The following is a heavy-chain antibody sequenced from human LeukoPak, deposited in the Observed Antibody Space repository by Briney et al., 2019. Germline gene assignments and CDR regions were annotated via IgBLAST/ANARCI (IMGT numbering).Heavy chain of an antibody. V-gene: IGHV3-66*01. D-gene: IGHD3-22*01. CDR1: GFTVSSNY. Sequence: GGSLRLSCAASGFTVSSNYMSWVRQAPGKGLEWVSVIYSAGNTYYADSAQGRFTMSRENPENTLYLQMNSLRAEDTAVYYCARAHDRGYYYGFDYWGQGTLVTVSS. CDR2: IYSAGNT. J-gene: IGHJ4*02. CDR3: ARAHDRGYYYGFDY.